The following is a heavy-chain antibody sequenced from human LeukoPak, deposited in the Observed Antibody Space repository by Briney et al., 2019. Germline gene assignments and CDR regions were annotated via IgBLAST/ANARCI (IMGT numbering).Heavy chain of an antibody. Sequence: PGGSLRLSCAASGFSVSNNYMSWVRQPPGKGLEWVSVIYSGGSTYYADSVKDRFTISRDNSKNTLYLQVNSLRAEDTAVYYCASNLGARNAFDIWGQGTMVTVSS. J-gene: IGHJ3*02. D-gene: IGHD1-1*01. V-gene: IGHV3-53*01. CDR2: IYSGGST. CDR3: ASNLGARNAFDI. CDR1: GFSVSNNY.